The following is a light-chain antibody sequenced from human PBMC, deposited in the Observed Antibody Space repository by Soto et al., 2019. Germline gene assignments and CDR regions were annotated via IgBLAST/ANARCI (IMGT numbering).Light chain of an antibody. J-gene: IGKJ5*01. CDR2: AAS. V-gene: IGKV1-12*01. CDR1: QGISSW. CDR3: QQANSFPIT. Sequence: DIPMTQSPSSVSASVRDRVTITCRESQGISSWLAWYHQKPGKAPKRLIYAASSLQSGVPSRFSGSGSGTDFTLTISSLQPEDFATCYCQQANSFPITCGQGTRLEIK.